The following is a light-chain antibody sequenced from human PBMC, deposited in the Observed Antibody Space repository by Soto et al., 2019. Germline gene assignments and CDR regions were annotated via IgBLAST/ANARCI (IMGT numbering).Light chain of an antibody. CDR3: SSYTSSRMVV. J-gene: IGLJ2*01. V-gene: IGLV2-14*01. Sequence: QSALTQPASVSGSPGQSITISCTGTSSDVGGYNYVSWYQQHPGKAPKLMIYEVSNRPSGVSNRFSGSKSGNTASLTISGLQAEDEADYYCSSYTSSRMVVFGGGTKLIVL. CDR1: SSDVGGYNY. CDR2: EVS.